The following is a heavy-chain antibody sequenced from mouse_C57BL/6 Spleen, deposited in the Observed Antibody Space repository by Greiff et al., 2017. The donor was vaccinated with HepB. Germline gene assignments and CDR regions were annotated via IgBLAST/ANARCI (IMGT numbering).Heavy chain of an antibody. CDR1: GFTFNTYA. CDR3: VRDDDGYYVYAMDY. J-gene: IGHJ4*01. Sequence: EVQLVESGGGLVQPKGSLKLSCAASGFTFNTYAMHWVRQAPGKGLECVARIRSKSSNYATYYADSVKDRFTISRDYSQSMLYLQMNNLKTEDTAMYYCVRDDDGYYVYAMDYWGQGTSVTVSS. CDR2: IRSKSSNYAT. V-gene: IGHV10-3*01. D-gene: IGHD2-3*01.